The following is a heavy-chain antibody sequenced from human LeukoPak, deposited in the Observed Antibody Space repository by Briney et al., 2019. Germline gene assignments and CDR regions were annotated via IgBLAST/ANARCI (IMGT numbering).Heavy chain of an antibody. CDR3: ARGVWGSHSIDY. J-gene: IGHJ4*02. CDR2: IYHSGST. CDR1: GGSISSSNW. Sequence: PSGTLSLTCAVSGGSISSSNWWSWVRQPPGKGLEWIGEIYHSGSTNYNPSLKSRVTISMDKSKNQLSLKLNFVTAADTAVYYCARGVWGSHSIDYWGQGTLVTVSS. D-gene: IGHD3-16*01. V-gene: IGHV4-4*02.